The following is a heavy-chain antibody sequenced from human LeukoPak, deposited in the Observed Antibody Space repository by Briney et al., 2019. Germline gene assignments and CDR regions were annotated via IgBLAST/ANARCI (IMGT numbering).Heavy chain of an antibody. CDR3: ARVTGYVIEDNFDY. CDR1: GGSISSYF. V-gene: IGHV4-59*01. CDR2: IYYSGST. J-gene: IGHJ4*02. Sequence: SETLSLTCTVSGGSISSYFWSWIRQPPGKGLQWIGYIYYSGSTIYNPSLKSRVTISVDTSKNQFSLKLRSVTAADTAVYYCARVTGYVIEDNFDYWGQGTLVTVSS. D-gene: IGHD2-15*01.